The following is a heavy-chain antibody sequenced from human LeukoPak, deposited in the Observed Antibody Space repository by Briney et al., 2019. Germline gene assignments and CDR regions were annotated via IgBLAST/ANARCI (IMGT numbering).Heavy chain of an antibody. Sequence: PGGSLRLSCAASGFTFSSYAMHWVRQAPGKGLEWVAVISYDGSNKYYADSVKGRFTISRDNSKNTLYLQMNSLRAEDTAVYYCAKMRPSSGRCYDYWGQGTLVTVSS. CDR1: GFTFSSYA. CDR2: ISYDGSNK. V-gene: IGHV3-30*04. CDR3: AKMRPSSGRCYDY. D-gene: IGHD6-19*01. J-gene: IGHJ4*02.